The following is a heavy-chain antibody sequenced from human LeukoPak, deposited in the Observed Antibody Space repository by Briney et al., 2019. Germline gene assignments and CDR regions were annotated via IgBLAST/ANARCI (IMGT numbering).Heavy chain of an antibody. CDR3: ARVTGSYCRDY. J-gene: IGHJ4*02. CDR1: GYTFTSYG. D-gene: IGHD1-26*01. CDR2: ISAYNGNT. Sequence: ASVKVSCKASGYTFTSYGISWVRQAPGQGLECVGWISAYNGNTNYAQKLQGRVTMTTDTCTSTAYMELRSLRSDDTAVYYCARVTGSYCRDYWGQGTLVTVSS. V-gene: IGHV1-18*01.